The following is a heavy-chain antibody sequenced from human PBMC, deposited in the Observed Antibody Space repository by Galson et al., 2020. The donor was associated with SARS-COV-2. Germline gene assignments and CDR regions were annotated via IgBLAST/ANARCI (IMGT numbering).Heavy chain of an antibody. V-gene: IGHV4-34*01. D-gene: IGHD3-3*01. CDR1: GGSFSGYY. CDR3: ARGGRVLEWLLSKDYYYYMDV. Sequence: SETLSLTCAVYGGSFSGYYWSWIRQPPGKGLEWIGEINHSGSTNYNPTLKSRVTISVDTSKNQFSLKLSSVTAADTAVYYCARGGRVLEWLLSKDYYYYMDVWGKGTTVTVSS. J-gene: IGHJ6*03. CDR2: INHSGST.